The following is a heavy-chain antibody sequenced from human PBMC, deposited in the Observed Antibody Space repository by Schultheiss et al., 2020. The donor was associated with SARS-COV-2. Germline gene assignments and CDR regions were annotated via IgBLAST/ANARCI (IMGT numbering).Heavy chain of an antibody. CDR2: ISAYNGHT. V-gene: IGHV1-18*04. D-gene: IGHD2-15*01. J-gene: IGHJ5*02. CDR1: GYTFTSYY. Sequence: ASVKVSCKASGYTFTSYYMHWVRQAPGQGLEWMGWISAYNGHTNYAQKLQGRVTMTTDTSTSTAYMELRRLRSDDTAVYYCARVGGPRYCSGGSCYFPENAWFDPWGQGTLVTVSS. CDR3: ARVGGPRYCSGGSCYFPENAWFDP.